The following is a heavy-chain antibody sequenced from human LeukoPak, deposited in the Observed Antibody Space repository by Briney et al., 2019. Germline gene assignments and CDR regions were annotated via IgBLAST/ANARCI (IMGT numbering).Heavy chain of an antibody. CDR3: ARDQYYDTSGYSRGFDY. Sequence: GGSLRLSCAASGFIFRSYRMNWVRQAPGKGLEWDSHISSSGSSIYYADSVKGRFTISRDNAKNLLYLQMNSLRAEDTAVYYCARDQYYDTSGYSRGFDYWGQGTLVTVSS. CDR2: ISSSGSSI. CDR1: GFIFRSYR. D-gene: IGHD3-22*01. V-gene: IGHV3-48*01. J-gene: IGHJ4*02.